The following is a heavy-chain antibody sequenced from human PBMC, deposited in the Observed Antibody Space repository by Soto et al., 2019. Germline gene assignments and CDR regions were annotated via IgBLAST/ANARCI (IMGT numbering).Heavy chain of an antibody. Sequence: EVQLVESGGGLVQPGRSLRLSCAASGFTFDDYAMHWVRQAPGKGLEWVSGISWNSGSIGYADSVKGRFTISRDNAKNFLYLQMNSLRAEDTALYYCAKSDYDILTGYYNYWGQGTLVTVSS. CDR1: GFTFDDYA. CDR2: ISWNSGSI. J-gene: IGHJ4*02. D-gene: IGHD3-9*01. V-gene: IGHV3-9*01. CDR3: AKSDYDILTGYYNY.